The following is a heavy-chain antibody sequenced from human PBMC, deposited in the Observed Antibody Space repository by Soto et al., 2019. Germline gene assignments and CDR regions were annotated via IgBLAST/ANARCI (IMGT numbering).Heavy chain of an antibody. CDR1: GYTFTNFG. D-gene: IGHD3-16*01. Sequence: QVQLVQSGAEVKKPGASVKVSCKASGYTFTNFGISWVRQAPGQGLEWMGWISAYNGNTNYAQKFQGRVTMTTDTSRSTAYMGVMSLRLCATAGYYFARGGTPIDYWGQGTLVTVSS. CDR3: ARGGTPIDY. J-gene: IGHJ4*02. CDR2: ISAYNGNT. V-gene: IGHV1-18*01.